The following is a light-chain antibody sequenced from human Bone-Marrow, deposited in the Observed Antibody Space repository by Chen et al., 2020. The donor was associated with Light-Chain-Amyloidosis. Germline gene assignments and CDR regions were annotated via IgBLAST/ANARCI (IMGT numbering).Light chain of an antibody. CDR1: SSDVGGDNH. J-gene: IGLJ1*01. CDR3: ISYTITNTLV. Sequence: HSALTQPSAGAGPPGKAITISGAGTSSDVGGDNHVSWYQQHPDKAPKLMIYEVTNRPSWVPDRFSGSKSDNTASLTISGLQTEDEADYFCISYTITNTLVFGSGTRVTVL. CDR2: EVT. V-gene: IGLV2-14*01.